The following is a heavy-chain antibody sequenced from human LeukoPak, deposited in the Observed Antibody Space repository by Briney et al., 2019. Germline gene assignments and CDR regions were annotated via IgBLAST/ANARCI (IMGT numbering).Heavy chain of an antibody. CDR2: IKQDGSEK. CDR1: GFTFSSYW. J-gene: IGHJ4*02. D-gene: IGHD1-1*01. Sequence: GGSLRLSCAASGFTFSSYWMSWVRQAPGKGLEWVANIKQDGSEKYYVDSVKGRFTISRDNAKNSLYLQMNSLRAEDTAVYYCAREETKEHNWNDNFPVPEKYYFDYWGQGTLVTVSS. CDR3: AREETKEHNWNDNFPVPEKYYFDY. V-gene: IGHV3-7*01.